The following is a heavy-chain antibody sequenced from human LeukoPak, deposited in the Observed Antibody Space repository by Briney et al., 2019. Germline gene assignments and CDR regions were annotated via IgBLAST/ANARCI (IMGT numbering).Heavy chain of an antibody. CDR3: ARGTYYYDSSGYYTGLRDYYFDY. V-gene: IGHV1-69*13. J-gene: IGHJ4*02. D-gene: IGHD3-22*01. CDR2: IIPIFGTA. CDR1: GYTFTSYG. Sequence: SVKVSCKASGYTFTSYGISWVRQAPGQGLEWMGGIIPIFGTANYAQKFQGRVTITADESTSTAYMELSSLRSEDTAVYYCARGTYYYDSSGYYTGLRDYYFDYWGQGTLVTVSS.